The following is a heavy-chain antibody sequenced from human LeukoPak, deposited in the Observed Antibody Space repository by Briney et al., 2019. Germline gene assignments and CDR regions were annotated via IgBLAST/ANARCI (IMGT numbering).Heavy chain of an antibody. D-gene: IGHD2-2*01. V-gene: IGHV4-34*01. CDR3: ARQLPPPGEEAFDI. J-gene: IGHJ3*02. Sequence: SETLSLTCAVYGGSFSGYYWSWIRQPPGKGLEWIGEINHSGSTNYNPSLKSRVTISVDTSKNQFSLKLSSVTAADTAVYYCARQLPPPGEEAFDIWGQGTMVTVSS. CDR2: INHSGST. CDR1: GGSFSGYY.